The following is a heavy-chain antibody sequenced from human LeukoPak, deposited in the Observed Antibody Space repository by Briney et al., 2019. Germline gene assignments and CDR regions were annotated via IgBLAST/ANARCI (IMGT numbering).Heavy chain of an antibody. V-gene: IGHV3-30*04. CDR2: ISYDGSNK. Sequence: GGSLRLSCAASGFTFSSYAMSWVRQAPGKGLEWVAVISYDGSNKYYADSVKGRFTISRDNSKNTLYLQMNSLRAEDTAVYYCARDRWIQLWSNYYYYYMDVWGKGTTVTISS. CDR3: ARDRWIQLWSNYYYYYMDV. J-gene: IGHJ6*03. CDR1: GFTFSSYA. D-gene: IGHD5-18*01.